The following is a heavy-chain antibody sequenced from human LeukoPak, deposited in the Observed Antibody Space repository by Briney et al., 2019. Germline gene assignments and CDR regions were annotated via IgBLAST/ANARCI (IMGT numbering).Heavy chain of an antibody. V-gene: IGHV3-23*01. J-gene: IGHJ4*02. CDR3: AKDPRPRYSAWYFDY. Sequence: GGSLRLSCAASGFTFSSYAMSWVRQAPGKGLEWVSAISGSGGSTYYADSVKGRFTISRDNSKNTLYLQMNSLRAEDTAVYYCAKDPRPRYSAWYFDYWGQGTLVTVSS. CDR2: ISGSGGST. D-gene: IGHD5-18*01. CDR1: GFTFSSYA.